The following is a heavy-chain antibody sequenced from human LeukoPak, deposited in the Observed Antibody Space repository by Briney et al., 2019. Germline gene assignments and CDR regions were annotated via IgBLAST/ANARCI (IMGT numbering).Heavy chain of an antibody. Sequence: GGSLRLSCAGSGFTFSTYSMNWVRLAPGKGLEWVSYISPTSGTIYYTDSVKGRFTISRDNAKNSLYLQMNSLTVEDTAVYYCARHIIFRIFGYCSSTSCRESKYNWFDPWGQGTLVTVSS. V-gene: IGHV3-48*01. CDR1: GFTFSTYS. CDR3: ARHIIFRIFGYCSSTSCRESKYNWFDP. J-gene: IGHJ5*02. CDR2: ISPTSGTI. D-gene: IGHD2-2*03.